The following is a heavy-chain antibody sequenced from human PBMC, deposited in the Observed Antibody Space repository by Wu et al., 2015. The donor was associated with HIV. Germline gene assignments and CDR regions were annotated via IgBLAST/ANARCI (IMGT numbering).Heavy chain of an antibody. D-gene: IGHD3-9*01. CDR1: RSTLTGYH. V-gene: IGHV1-2*02. Sequence: QVQLVQSGAEVKKPGASVKVSCKASRSTLTGYHLHWVRQAPGQGLEWMGWINPNSGGTKYAQKFQGRVTMTRDTSISTAYLELSRLKSDDTAMYYCAHSENDWLLVDYWGQGTLVTVSS. J-gene: IGHJ4*02. CDR3: AHSENDWLLVDY. CDR2: INPNSGGT.